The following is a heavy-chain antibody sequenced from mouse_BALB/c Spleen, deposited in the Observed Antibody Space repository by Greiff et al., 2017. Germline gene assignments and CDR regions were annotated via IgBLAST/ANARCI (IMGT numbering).Heavy chain of an antibody. Sequence: QVHVKQSGAELVKPGASVKLSCKASGYTFTSYYMYWVKQRPGQGLEWIGEINPSNGGTNFNEKFKSKATLTVDKSSSTAYMQLSSLTSEDSAVYYCTRSVGSSYGGYWGQGTTLTVSS. CDR3: TRSVGSSYGGY. CDR1: GYTFTSYY. V-gene: IGHV1S81*02. CDR2: INPSNGGT. D-gene: IGHD1-1*01. J-gene: IGHJ2*01.